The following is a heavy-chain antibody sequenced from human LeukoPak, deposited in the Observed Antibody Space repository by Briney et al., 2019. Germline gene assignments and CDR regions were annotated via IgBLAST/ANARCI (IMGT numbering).Heavy chain of an antibody. CDR1: GGSISSYY. J-gene: IGHJ4*02. D-gene: IGHD4/OR15-4a*01. V-gene: IGHV4-59*01. Sequence: SETLSLTCTVSGGSISSYYWSWIRQPPGKGREYIAYIYYSGSTNYNPSLNSRVTTSVDTSKNQFSLKLSSVTAADTAVYYCASILYGANGFAYWGQGTLVTVSS. CDR3: ASILYGANGFAY. CDR2: IYYSGST.